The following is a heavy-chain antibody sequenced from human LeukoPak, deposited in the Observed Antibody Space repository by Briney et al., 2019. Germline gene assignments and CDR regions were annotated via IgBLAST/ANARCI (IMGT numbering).Heavy chain of an antibody. V-gene: IGHV3-74*01. D-gene: IGHD5-18*01. Sequence: GGSLRLSCAASGFTFSGYWMYWVRQVPGKGLVWVSGIKSDGSETTYADSVRGRFTISRDNAKNTLYLQMNSLRAEDTAVYYCARDRVGYSYGPDAFDIWGQGTMVTVSS. J-gene: IGHJ3*02. CDR2: IKSDGSET. CDR3: ARDRVGYSYGPDAFDI. CDR1: GFTFSGYW.